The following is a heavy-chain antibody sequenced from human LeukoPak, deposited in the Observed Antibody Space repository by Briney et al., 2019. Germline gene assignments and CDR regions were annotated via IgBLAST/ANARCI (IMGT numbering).Heavy chain of an antibody. D-gene: IGHD3-10*01. J-gene: IGHJ4*02. Sequence: GASVTVSLKSSGCTFTSYGISWVRQAPGQGLERMGWISAYNGNTNYAQKLQGRVTMTTNTYTTTAYMELRRLSSDDTAAYYCARFYGTGSSSTLPDYWGQGTLVTVSS. CDR2: ISAYNGNT. CDR1: GCTFTSYG. V-gene: IGHV1-18*01. CDR3: ARFYGTGSSSTLPDY.